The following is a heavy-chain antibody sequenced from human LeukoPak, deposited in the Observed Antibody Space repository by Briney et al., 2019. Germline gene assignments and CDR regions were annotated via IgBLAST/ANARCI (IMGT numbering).Heavy chain of an antibody. Sequence: SVKVSCTASGYTFTSYAISWVRQAPGQGLEWMGGIIPIFGTANYAQKFQGRVTITADESTSTAYMELSSLRSEDTAVYYCARDSGYCSGGSCYLIGNWFDPWGQGTLVTVSS. CDR2: IIPIFGTA. J-gene: IGHJ5*02. D-gene: IGHD2-15*01. CDR1: GYTFTSYA. CDR3: ARDSGYCSGGSCYLIGNWFDP. V-gene: IGHV1-69*13.